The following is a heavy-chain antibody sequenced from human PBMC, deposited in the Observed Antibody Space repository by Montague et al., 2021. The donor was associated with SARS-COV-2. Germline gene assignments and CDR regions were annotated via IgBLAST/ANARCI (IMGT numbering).Heavy chain of an antibody. CDR2: MYSSGTI. J-gene: IGHJ6*02. Sequence: SLRLSCAASGFIASANYMTWVRQAPGKGLEWVSVMYSSGTIYYADSVRGRFTISRDNSKNTLYLQMNSLRADDTAVYYCAGKVLVGTGNYGMDVWGQGTTVTVSS. V-gene: IGHV3-53*01. CDR1: GFIASANY. D-gene: IGHD1-1*01. CDR3: AGKVLVGTGNYGMDV.